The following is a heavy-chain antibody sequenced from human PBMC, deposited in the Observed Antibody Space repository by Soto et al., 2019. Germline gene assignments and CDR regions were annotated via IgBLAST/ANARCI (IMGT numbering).Heavy chain of an antibody. CDR2: IWYDGSNK. Sequence: QVQLVESGGGVVQPGRSLRLSCAASGFTFSSYGMYWVRQAPGKGLEWVAVIWYDGSNKYYADSVKGRFTISRDNSKNTLYLQMNSLRAEDTAVYYCAREWELLDYGMDVWGQGTTVTVSS. CDR1: GFTFSSYG. J-gene: IGHJ6*02. V-gene: IGHV3-33*01. CDR3: AREWELLDYGMDV. D-gene: IGHD1-26*01.